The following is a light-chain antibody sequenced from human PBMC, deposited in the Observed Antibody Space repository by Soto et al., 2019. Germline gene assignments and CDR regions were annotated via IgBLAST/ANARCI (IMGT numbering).Light chain of an antibody. CDR2: GAS. Sequence: EIVMTQSPATLSESPGERATLSCRASQSVSSNLAWYQQKPGQAPRLLIYGASTRATGIPARFSGSRSGTEFTLTISSLQSEDFAVYYCQQYNNWPLFGPGTKVDIK. V-gene: IGKV3-15*01. J-gene: IGKJ3*01. CDR3: QQYNNWPL. CDR1: QSVSSN.